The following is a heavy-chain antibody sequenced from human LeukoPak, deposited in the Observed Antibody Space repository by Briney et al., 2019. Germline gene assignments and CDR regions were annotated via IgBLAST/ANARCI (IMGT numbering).Heavy chain of an antibody. CDR3: VRVGATTGFDY. CDR2: IRSSANNYAT. CDR1: GFTFSGSA. V-gene: IGHV3-73*01. Sequence: PGGSLRLSCAASGFTFSGSAVHWVRQASGKGLEWIGHIRSSANNYATAYAASVRGRFTISRDDSENTAYLQMNSLKTEDTAVYYCVRVGATTGFDYWGQGTLVTVSS. J-gene: IGHJ4*02. D-gene: IGHD1-26*01.